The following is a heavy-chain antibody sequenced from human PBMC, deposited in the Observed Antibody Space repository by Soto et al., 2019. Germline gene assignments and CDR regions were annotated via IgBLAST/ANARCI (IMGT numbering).Heavy chain of an antibody. D-gene: IGHD2-2*01. J-gene: IGHJ4*02. Sequence: EVQLVESGGGVVRPGGSLRLSCAASGFTFDDYGMSWVRQAPGKGLEWVSGINCNGGSTGYADSVKGRFTISRDNAKNSLDLQMNSLRAEDTALYHCARVGYCSSTSCRDPHLDYWGQGTLVTVSS. V-gene: IGHV3-20*01. CDR3: ARVGYCSSTSCRDPHLDY. CDR1: GFTFDDYG. CDR2: INCNGGST.